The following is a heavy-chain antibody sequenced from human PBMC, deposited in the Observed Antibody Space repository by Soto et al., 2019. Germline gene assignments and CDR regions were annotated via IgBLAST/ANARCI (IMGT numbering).Heavy chain of an antibody. CDR3: ARDSPTGLDAFDI. CDR1: GFTFSDYY. Sequence: GGSLRLSCAASGFTFSDYYMSWIRQAPGKGLEWVSYISSSGSTIYYADSVKGRFTISRDNAKNSLYLQMNSLRAEDTAVYYCARDSPTGLDAFDIWGQGTMVTVSS. J-gene: IGHJ3*02. D-gene: IGHD4-17*01. CDR2: ISSSGSTI. V-gene: IGHV3-11*04.